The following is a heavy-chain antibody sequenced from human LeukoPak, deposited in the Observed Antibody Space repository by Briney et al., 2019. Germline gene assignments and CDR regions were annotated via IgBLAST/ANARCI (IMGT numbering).Heavy chain of an antibody. CDR3: ARDGVGTAFDL. CDR1: GFIFRSYP. Sequence: GGSLRLFCAASGFIFRSYPMHWVRQAPGKGLEWVAVVSYDGSGENYADSVNGRFTISRDNSKNTLYLQMISLRAEDTAVFYCARDGVGTAFDLWGQGTMVTVSS. J-gene: IGHJ3*01. CDR2: VSYDGSGE. V-gene: IGHV3-30*01. D-gene: IGHD1-26*01.